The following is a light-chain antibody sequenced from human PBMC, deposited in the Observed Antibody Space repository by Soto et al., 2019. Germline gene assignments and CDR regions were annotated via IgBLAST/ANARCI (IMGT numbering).Light chain of an antibody. Sequence: EIVFTQSPGTLSLSPGERATLSCRACPSVSSYLAWYQQKPGQAPRLLIYDASNRATGIPARFGGSGSGTDFTLTTSSLEPEDFAVYYCQQRSNWPLTFGGGTRWIS. CDR2: DAS. CDR3: QQRSNWPLT. CDR1: PSVSSY. J-gene: IGKJ4*01. V-gene: IGKV3-11*01.